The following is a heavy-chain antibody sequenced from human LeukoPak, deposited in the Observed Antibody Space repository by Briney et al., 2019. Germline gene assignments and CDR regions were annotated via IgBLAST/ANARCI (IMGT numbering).Heavy chain of an antibody. V-gene: IGHV1-18*01. D-gene: IGHD5-12*01. CDR1: VYTFTRYG. CDR3: ARNRGAKVATSTNWFDP. J-gene: IGHJ5*02. CDR2: ISAYNGNT. Sequence: GASVKVSCKASVYTFTRYGISWMRQAPGQGLEWMGWISAYNGNTNYAQKLQGRVTMTTDTSPSTAYRELRSLRSDHTAVYYCARNRGAKVATSTNWFDPWGQGTLVTVSS.